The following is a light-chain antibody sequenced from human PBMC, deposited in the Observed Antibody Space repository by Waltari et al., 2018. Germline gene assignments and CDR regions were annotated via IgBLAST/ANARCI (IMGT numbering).Light chain of an antibody. CDR1: SGHSNNI. V-gene: IGLV4-69*01. Sequence: QLVLTQSPSASASLGASIKLTCTLSSGHSNNIIAWLQPQPPERGPRYLMKVNSDGSHSRGEGIPDRFSGSSSGAERYLTISRRPSEDEADYYCQTGGHGTWVFGGGTKLTVL. CDR3: QTGGHGTWV. CDR2: VNSDGSH. J-gene: IGLJ3*02.